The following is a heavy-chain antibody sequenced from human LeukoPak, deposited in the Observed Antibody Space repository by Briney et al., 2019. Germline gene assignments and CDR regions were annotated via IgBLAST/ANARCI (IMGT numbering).Heavy chain of an antibody. CDR2: INHSGST. CDR3: ARGLSIGYSSSWYAPAPFDAFDI. J-gene: IGHJ3*02. D-gene: IGHD6-13*01. Sequence: ETLSLTCAVYGGSFSGYYWSWIRQPPGKGLEWIGEINHSGSTNYNPSLKSRVTISVDTSKNQFSLKLSPVTAADTAVYYCARGLSIGYSSSWYAPAPFDAFDIWGQGTMVTVSS. V-gene: IGHV4-34*01. CDR1: GGSFSGYY.